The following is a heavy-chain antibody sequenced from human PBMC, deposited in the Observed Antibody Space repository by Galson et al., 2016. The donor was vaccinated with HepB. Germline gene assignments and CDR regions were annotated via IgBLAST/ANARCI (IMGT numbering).Heavy chain of an antibody. Sequence: SLRLSCATSGLTFDDYIMHWVRHTPQKGLEWGSLINWDGRTTYYADSVQGRFTISRDNNRNSLSLHMNSLKSEDTALYHCAKASGSHARYYFDRWGQGTQVAVSA. CDR3: AKASGSHARYYFDR. CDR1: GLTFDDYI. V-gene: IGHV3-43*01. CDR2: INWDGRTT. D-gene: IGHD3-3*01. J-gene: IGHJ4*02.